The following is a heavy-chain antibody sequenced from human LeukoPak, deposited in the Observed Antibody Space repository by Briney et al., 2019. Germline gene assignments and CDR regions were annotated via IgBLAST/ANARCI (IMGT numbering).Heavy chain of an antibody. CDR1: AFTFSTYD. CDR3: ARDQSDSSGYYEY. V-gene: IGHV3-21*01. Sequence: GGSLRLPCAASAFTFSTYDMSWVRQAPGKGLEWVSSISGSSSYIYYADSVKGRFTISRDNAKNSLYLQMNSLRAEDTAVYYCARDQSDSSGYYEYWGQGTLVTVSS. CDR2: ISGSSSYI. D-gene: IGHD3-22*01. J-gene: IGHJ4*02.